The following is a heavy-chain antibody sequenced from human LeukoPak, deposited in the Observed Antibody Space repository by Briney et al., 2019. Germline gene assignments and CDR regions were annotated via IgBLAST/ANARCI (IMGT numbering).Heavy chain of an antibody. CDR1: GFTFSNAW. D-gene: IGHD3-22*01. CDR3: TTVGDLYYYDSSGYGSGEYFQH. Sequence: GGSLRLSCAASGFTFSNAWMSWVRQAPGKGLEWVGRIKSKTDGGTTDYAAPVKGRFTISRDDSKNTLYLQMNSLKTEDTAVYYCTTVGDLYYYDSSGYGSGEYFQHWGQGTLVTVSS. V-gene: IGHV3-15*01. J-gene: IGHJ1*01. CDR2: IKSKTDGGTT.